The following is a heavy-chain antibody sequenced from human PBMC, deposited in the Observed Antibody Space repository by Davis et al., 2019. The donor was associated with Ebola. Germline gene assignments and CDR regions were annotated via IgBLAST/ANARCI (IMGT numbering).Heavy chain of an antibody. D-gene: IGHD6-19*01. Sequence: PGGSLRLSCAASGFTFSNYSMNWVRQAPGKGLEWVSYISSSSSTIYYADSVKGRFTISRDNAKNSLYLQMNSLRADDTAVYYCVKGKRSGWFGIFDNWGQGTLVTVSS. V-gene: IGHV3-48*01. CDR2: ISSSSSTI. CDR1: GFTFSNYS. CDR3: VKGKRSGWFGIFDN. J-gene: IGHJ4*02.